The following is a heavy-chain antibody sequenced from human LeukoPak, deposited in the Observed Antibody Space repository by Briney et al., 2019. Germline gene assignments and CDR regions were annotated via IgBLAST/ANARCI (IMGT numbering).Heavy chain of an antibody. D-gene: IGHD2-15*01. CDR3: AKGGYCSGGTCHIRGFDP. V-gene: IGHV1-69*01. Sequence: GASVKVSCKASGGTFSNYAISWMRQAPGQGPEWMGGIIPSFGTANYAQKFEGRVNITADESTNIAYMELRSLRSEDAAVYYCAKGGYCSGGTCHIRGFDPWGQGTLVTVSS. CDR2: IIPSFGTA. J-gene: IGHJ5*02. CDR1: GGTFSNYA.